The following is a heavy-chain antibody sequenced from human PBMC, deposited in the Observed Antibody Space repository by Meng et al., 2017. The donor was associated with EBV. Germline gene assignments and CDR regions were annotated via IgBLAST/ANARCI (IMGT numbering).Heavy chain of an antibody. Sequence: QVWLVQSGAEVKKPGASGKVSCKASGYTFTSYGISWVRQAPGQGLEWMGWISAYNGNTNYAQKLQGRVTMTTDTSTSTAYMELRSLRSDDTAVYYCARDGRLYDTPSPFDYWGQGTLVTVSS. J-gene: IGHJ4*02. V-gene: IGHV1-18*01. D-gene: IGHD3-22*01. CDR1: GYTFTSYG. CDR3: ARDGRLYDTPSPFDY. CDR2: ISAYNGNT.